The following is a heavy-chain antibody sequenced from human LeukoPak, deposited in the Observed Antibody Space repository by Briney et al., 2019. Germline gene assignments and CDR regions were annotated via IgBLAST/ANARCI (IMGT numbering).Heavy chain of an antibody. CDR2: ISYSGDA. V-gene: IGHV4-59*01. J-gene: IGHJ6*02. CDR1: GGSMSHYY. CDR3: VRVDGWGKTYYYRMDV. D-gene: IGHD3-16*01. Sequence: SETLSLTCSVFGGSMSHYYWNWVRQSPGKGLEWIGYISYSGDAKYSPSLQSRVTISADTSKNQFSLKLGSVTAADTAMYYCVRVDGWGKTYYYRMDVWGPGTIVYVS.